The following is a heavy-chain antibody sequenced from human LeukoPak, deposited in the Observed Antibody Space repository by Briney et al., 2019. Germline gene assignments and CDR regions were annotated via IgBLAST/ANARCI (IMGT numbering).Heavy chain of an antibody. CDR2: IYCSGST. CDR3: ARTISVLRYFDWFYYFDY. CDR1: GGSISSYY. V-gene: IGHV4-59*01. D-gene: IGHD3-9*01. J-gene: IGHJ4*02. Sequence: SETLSLTCTVSGGSISSYYWSWIRQPPGKGLEWIGYIYCSGSTNYNPSLKSRVTISVDTSKNQFSLKLSSVTAADTAVYYCARTISVLRYFDWFYYFDYWGQGTLVTVSS.